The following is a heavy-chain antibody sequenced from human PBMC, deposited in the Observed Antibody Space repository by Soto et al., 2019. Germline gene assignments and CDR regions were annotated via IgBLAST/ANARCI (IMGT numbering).Heavy chain of an antibody. Sequence: SETLSLTYTVSGDSISSYFWTWIRQPPGKALEWIGYMFHSGRTNYNPSLTSRVTMSADTSNNQFPLTLTSVTAADTAVYYCAKAVKYYDSTGYDAFAVWGQGIMVTVSS. CDR3: AKAVKYYDSTGYDAFAV. J-gene: IGHJ3*01. CDR2: MFHSGRT. CDR1: GDSISSYF. D-gene: IGHD3-22*01. V-gene: IGHV4-59*01.